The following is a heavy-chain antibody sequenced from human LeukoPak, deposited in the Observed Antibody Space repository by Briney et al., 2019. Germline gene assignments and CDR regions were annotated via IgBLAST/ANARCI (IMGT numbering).Heavy chain of an antibody. V-gene: IGHV3-74*01. D-gene: IGHD3-22*01. CDR1: GFTFSSYW. CDR3: AREEMIGAFDI. J-gene: IGHJ3*02. Sequence: GGSLRLSCAASGFTFSSYWMHWVRHAPGKGLVWVSRINSDGSSTSYADSVKGRFTISRDNAKNTLYLQMNSLRAEDTAVYYCAREEMIGAFDIWGQGTMVTVSS. CDR2: INSDGSST.